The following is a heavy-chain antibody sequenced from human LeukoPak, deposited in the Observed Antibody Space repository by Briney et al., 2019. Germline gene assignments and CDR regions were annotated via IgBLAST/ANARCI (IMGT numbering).Heavy chain of an antibody. CDR2: IYPGDSDT. V-gene: IGHV5-51*01. CDR1: GNSFTSYC. D-gene: IGHD3-22*01. Sequence: GESLKISCKGSGNSFTSYCIGWVRQMPGKGLEWMGIIYPGDSDTRYSPSFHGQVTISADKSISTAYLQWSSLKASDTAMYYCARRHYYDSSGYYGMDVWGQGTTVTVSS. CDR3: ARRHYYDSSGYYGMDV. J-gene: IGHJ6*02.